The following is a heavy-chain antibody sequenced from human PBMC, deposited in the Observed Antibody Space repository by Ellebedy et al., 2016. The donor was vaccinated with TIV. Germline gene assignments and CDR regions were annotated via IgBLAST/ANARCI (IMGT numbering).Heavy chain of an antibody. J-gene: IGHJ4*02. CDR3: ARSFGYYDKLFDY. CDR2: IKYDGSER. CDR1: GFTFSSSW. D-gene: IGHD3-22*01. V-gene: IGHV3-7*04. Sequence: GGSLRLSXAASGFTFSSSWMAWVRQAPGKGLEWVANIKYDGSERNHDDSVYGRFTISRDNAKNSVFLQMNSLRAEDTAVYYCARSFGYYDKLFDYWGQGTLVTVSS.